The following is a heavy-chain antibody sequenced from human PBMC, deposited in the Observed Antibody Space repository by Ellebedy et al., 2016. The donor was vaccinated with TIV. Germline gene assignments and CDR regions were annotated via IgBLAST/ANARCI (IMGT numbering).Heavy chain of an antibody. V-gene: IGHV4-59*08. CDR3: AGGSSWKSKCKY. Sequence: MPSETLSLTCTVSGGSISSYYWSWIRQPPGKGLEWIGYFYDSGSTNYNPSLKSRVTISGDTSENQFSLRLSSVTAADTAVYFCAGGSSWKSKCKYWGQGTLVTVSS. CDR2: FYDSGST. CDR1: GGSISSYY. J-gene: IGHJ4*02. D-gene: IGHD6-13*01.